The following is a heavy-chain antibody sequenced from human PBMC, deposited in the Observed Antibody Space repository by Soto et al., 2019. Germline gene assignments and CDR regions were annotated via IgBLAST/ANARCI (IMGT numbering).Heavy chain of an antibody. J-gene: IGHJ4*02. CDR3: AGQSLGNTRDFDY. CDR2: IYYSGST. CDR1: GGSISSSSYY. D-gene: IGHD1-26*01. Sequence: PSETLSLTCTVSGGSISSSSYYWGWIRQPPGKGLEWIGSIYYSGSTYYNPSLKSRVTISVDTSKNHFSLRLSSVTAADTAVYYCAGQSLGNTRDFDYWGQGTLVTVSS. V-gene: IGHV4-39*01.